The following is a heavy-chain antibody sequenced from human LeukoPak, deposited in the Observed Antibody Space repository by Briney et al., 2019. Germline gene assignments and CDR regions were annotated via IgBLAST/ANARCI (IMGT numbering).Heavy chain of an antibody. CDR2: ISYDGSNK. V-gene: IGHV3-30*18. Sequence: GRSLRLSCAASGFTFSSYGMHWVRQAPGKGLEWVAVISYDGSNKYYADSVKGRFTISRDNSKNTLYLQMNSLRAEDTAVYYCAKESGSGWYYFDYWGQGTLVTVSS. J-gene: IGHJ4*02. D-gene: IGHD6-19*01. CDR1: GFTFSSYG. CDR3: AKESGSGWYYFDY.